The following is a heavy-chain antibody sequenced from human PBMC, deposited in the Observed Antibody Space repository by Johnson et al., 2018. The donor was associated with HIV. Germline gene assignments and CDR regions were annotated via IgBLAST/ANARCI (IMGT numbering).Heavy chain of an antibody. CDR1: GFTFSSYG. D-gene: IGHD6-13*01. CDR3: ARGALQRGSWYGRDAFDI. Sequence: QVQLVESGGGVVQPGRSLRLSCAASGFTFSSYGMHWVRQAPGKGLEWVAVIWYDGSRTTYADSVRGRFTISRDNAKYTVDLQMNRLRAGDTAVYYCARGALQRGSWYGRDAFDIWGQGTMVTVSS. CDR2: IWYDGSRT. V-gene: IGHV3-33*08. J-gene: IGHJ3*02.